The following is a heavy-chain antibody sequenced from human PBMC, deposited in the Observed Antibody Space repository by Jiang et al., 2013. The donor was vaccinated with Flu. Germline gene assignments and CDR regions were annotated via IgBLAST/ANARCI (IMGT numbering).Heavy chain of an antibody. CDR1: GGSFSGYY. Sequence: LLKPSETLSLTCAVYGGSFSGYYWSWIRQPPGKGLEWIGEINHGGSTNYNPSLKSRVTISVDTSKNQFSLKLSSVAAADTAVYYCARQSYGDYTDYWGQGTLVTVSS. D-gene: IGHD4-17*01. J-gene: IGHJ4*02. V-gene: IGHV4-34*01. CDR2: INHGGST. CDR3: ARQSYGDYTDY.